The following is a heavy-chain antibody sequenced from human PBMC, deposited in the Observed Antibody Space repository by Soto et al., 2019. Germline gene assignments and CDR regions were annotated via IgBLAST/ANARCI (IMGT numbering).Heavy chain of an antibody. J-gene: IGHJ5*02. CDR1: GGTFSSYA. Sequence: QVQLVQSGAEVKKPGSSVKVSCKASGGTFSSYAISWVRQAPGQGLEWMGGIIPIFGTANYAQKLQGRVTITADESTSTAYMELGSLSSEDAAVYYCAICPNWNDGFSWFDPWGQGTLVTVSS. CDR2: IIPIFGTA. V-gene: IGHV1-69*01. CDR3: AICPNWNDGFSWFDP. D-gene: IGHD1-1*01.